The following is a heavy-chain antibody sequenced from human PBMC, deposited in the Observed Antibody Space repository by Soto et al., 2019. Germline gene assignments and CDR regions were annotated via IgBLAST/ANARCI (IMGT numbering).Heavy chain of an antibody. Sequence: SETLSLSCTVSSGPISTYFWSWIRQPPGKGLEWIGYLYYGGNTIYNPSLKSRVTMSADTSKNQFSLELNSVTAADTAVYYCARLRHSGDYAYFDSWGQRTLVTVSS. CDR1: SGPISTYF. J-gene: IGHJ4*02. CDR3: ARLRHSGDYAYFDS. CDR2: LYYGGNT. V-gene: IGHV4-59*01. D-gene: IGHD4-17*01.